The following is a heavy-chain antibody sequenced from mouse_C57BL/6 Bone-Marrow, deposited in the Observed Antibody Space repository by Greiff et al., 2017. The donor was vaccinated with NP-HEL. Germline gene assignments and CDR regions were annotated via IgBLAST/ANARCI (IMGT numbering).Heavy chain of an antibody. J-gene: IGHJ1*03. CDR3: TTRRLRRGWYFDV. CDR2: IDPENGDT. Sequence: VQLQQSGAELVRPGASVKLSCTASGFTITDDYMHWVKQRPEQGLEWIGWIDPENGDTEYASKFQGKATITADTSSNTAYLQLSSLTSEDTAVYYCTTRRLRRGWYFDVWGTGTTVTVSS. V-gene: IGHV14-4*01. D-gene: IGHD2-2*01. CDR1: GFTITDDY.